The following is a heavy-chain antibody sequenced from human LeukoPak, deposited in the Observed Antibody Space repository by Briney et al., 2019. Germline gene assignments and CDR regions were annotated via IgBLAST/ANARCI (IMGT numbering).Heavy chain of an antibody. D-gene: IGHD6-13*01. CDR2: ISGSGGST. V-gene: IGHV3-23*01. CDR3: AKEAGYSSSWDHYYYYMDV. CDR1: GFTFSSYA. Sequence: TGGSLRLSCAASGFTFSSYAMSWVRQAPGKGLEWVSAISGSGGSTYYADSVKGRFTISRDNSKNPLYLQMNSLRAEDTAVYYCAKEAGYSSSWDHYYYYMDVWGKGTTVTVSS. J-gene: IGHJ6*03.